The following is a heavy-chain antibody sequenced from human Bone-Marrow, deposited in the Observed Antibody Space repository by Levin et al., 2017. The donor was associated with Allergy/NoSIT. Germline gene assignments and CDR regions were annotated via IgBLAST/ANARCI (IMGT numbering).Heavy chain of an antibody. V-gene: IGHV3-9*01. Sequence: PGGSLRLSCAASGFTFDDYAMHWVRQAPGKGLEWVSGISWNSGSIGYADSVKGRFTISRDNAKNSLYLQMNSLRAEDTALYYCAKGGLENWWPHLLDYWGQGTLVTVSS. CDR2: ISWNSGSI. CDR1: GFTFDDYA. J-gene: IGHJ4*02. D-gene: IGHD2-15*01. CDR3: AKGGLENWWPHLLDY.